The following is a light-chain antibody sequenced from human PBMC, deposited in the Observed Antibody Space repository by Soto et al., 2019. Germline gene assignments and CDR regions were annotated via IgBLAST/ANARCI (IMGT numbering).Light chain of an antibody. V-gene: IGKV1-5*03. Sequence: SPMTQSPSTLSASVGGTVTITCRASQSISSWMAWYQQKPGIAPKLLIYEASTLQSGVPSRFSGSGYGTVFTLTISRLQPDDSATYYCQQYDVYSTFGQGTKVDIK. CDR2: EAS. J-gene: IGKJ1*01. CDR3: QQYDVYST. CDR1: QSISSW.